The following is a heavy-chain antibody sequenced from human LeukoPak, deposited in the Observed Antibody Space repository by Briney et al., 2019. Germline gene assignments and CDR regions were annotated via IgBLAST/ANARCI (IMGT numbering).Heavy chain of an antibody. CDR2: VSGGSRDT. Sequence: PGGSLRLSCAASGFTVSSYAMSWVRQAPGKGLEWVSSVSGGSRDTYYADSVKGRFTISRDNSKSTLFLQMDSLRAEDTALYYCAKKLSRRFDFDSWGQGTLVTVSS. V-gene: IGHV3-23*01. CDR3: AKKLSRRFDFDS. J-gene: IGHJ4*02. CDR1: GFTVSSYA. D-gene: IGHD3-3*01.